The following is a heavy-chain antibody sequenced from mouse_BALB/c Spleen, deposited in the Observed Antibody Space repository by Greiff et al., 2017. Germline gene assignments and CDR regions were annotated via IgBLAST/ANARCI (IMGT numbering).Heavy chain of an antibody. D-gene: IGHD2-10*01. CDR1: GFNIKDTY. V-gene: IGHV14-3*02. CDR3: ARTAYYGNYVAY. Sequence: EVHLVESGAELVKPGASVKLSCTASGFNIKDTYMHWVKQRPEQGLEWIGRIDPANGNTKYDPKFQGKATITADTSSNTAYLQLSSLTSEDTAVYYCARTAYYGNYVAYWGQGTLVTVSA. J-gene: IGHJ3*01. CDR2: IDPANGNT.